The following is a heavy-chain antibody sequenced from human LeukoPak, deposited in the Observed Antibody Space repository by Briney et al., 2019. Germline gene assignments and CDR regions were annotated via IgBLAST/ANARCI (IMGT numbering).Heavy chain of an antibody. CDR1: GGTFSSYA. Sequence: SVKVSCKASGGTFSSYAISWVRQAPGQGLEWMGGIIPIFGTANYAQKFQGRVTITADESTSAAYMELSSLRSEDTAVYYCARGPTPETYYYGSGSYLNFDYWGQGTLVTVSS. J-gene: IGHJ4*02. CDR2: IIPIFGTA. V-gene: IGHV1-69*01. D-gene: IGHD3-10*01. CDR3: ARGPTPETYYYGSGSYLNFDY.